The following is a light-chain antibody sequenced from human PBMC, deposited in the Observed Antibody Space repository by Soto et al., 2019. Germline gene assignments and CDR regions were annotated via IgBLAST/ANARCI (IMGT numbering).Light chain of an antibody. Sequence: EIVMTQSPATLSVSPGERATLSCRASQSISTELAWYQQKPGQPPRLLSYSESTRATGVPARFTCSGSGSEFTRTISVLQSEDFAVYYCQQCHHWPLTVGQGTRLEI. CDR1: QSISTE. V-gene: IGKV3-15*01. J-gene: IGKJ2*01. CDR2: SES. CDR3: QQCHHWPLT.